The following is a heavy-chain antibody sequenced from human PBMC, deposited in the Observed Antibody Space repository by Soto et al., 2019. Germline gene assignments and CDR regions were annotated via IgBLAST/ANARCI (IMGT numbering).Heavy chain of an antibody. CDR2: INHSGST. D-gene: IGHD3-10*01. CDR3: ARGPAGGRKIYYYYYGMDV. CDR1: GGSFSGYY. J-gene: IGHJ6*02. Sequence: SETLSLTCAVYGGSFSGYYWSWIRQPPGKGLEWIGEINHSGSTNYNPSLKSRVTISVDTSKNQSSLKLSSVTAADTAVYYCARGPAGGRKIYYYYYGMDVWGQGTTVTVSS. V-gene: IGHV4-34*01.